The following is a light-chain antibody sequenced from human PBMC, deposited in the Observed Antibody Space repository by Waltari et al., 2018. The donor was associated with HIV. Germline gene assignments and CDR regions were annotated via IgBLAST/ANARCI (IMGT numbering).Light chain of an antibody. V-gene: IGKV3D-20*01. Sequence: EIVLTQSPATLSLSPGERATLSCGASQTVSNNYLAWYQQKPGLAPRLLIYDASSRATGVPDRFSGSGSGTDYTLTIARLEPEDFAVYYCHQFGSSTSYTFGQGTKLEFK. CDR1: QTVSNNY. J-gene: IGKJ2*01. CDR3: HQFGSSTSYT. CDR2: DAS.